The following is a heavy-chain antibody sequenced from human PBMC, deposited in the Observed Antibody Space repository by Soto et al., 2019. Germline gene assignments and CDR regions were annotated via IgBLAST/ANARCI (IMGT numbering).Heavy chain of an antibody. D-gene: IGHD3-3*01. CDR1: GYTFTSYA. CDR3: ARVVGFLEWSHTPLGI. Sequence: ASVKVSCKASGYTFTSYAMHWVRQAPGQRLECMGWINAGNGNTKYSQKFQGRVTITRDTSASTAYMELSSLRSEDTAVYYCARVVGFLEWSHTPLGIWGQGKMVTVSS. V-gene: IGHV1-3*01. J-gene: IGHJ3*02. CDR2: INAGNGNT.